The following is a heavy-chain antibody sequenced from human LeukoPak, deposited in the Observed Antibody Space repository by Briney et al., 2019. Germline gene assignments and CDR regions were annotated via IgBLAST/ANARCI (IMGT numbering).Heavy chain of an antibody. V-gene: IGHV3-23*01. Sequence: GGSLRLSCAASGFTFSSYAMSWVRQAPGKGLEWVSAISGSGGSTYYADSVKGRFTISRDNSKNTLYLQMNSLGAEDTAVYYCAKDRVSTGYSSSWTHFDYWGQGTLVTVSS. D-gene: IGHD6-13*01. CDR2: ISGSGGST. J-gene: IGHJ4*02. CDR3: AKDRVSTGYSSSWTHFDY. CDR1: GFTFSSYA.